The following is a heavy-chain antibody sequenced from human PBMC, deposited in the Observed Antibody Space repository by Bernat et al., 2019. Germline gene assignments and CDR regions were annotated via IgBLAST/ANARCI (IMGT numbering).Heavy chain of an antibody. D-gene: IGHD6-13*01. CDR2: IHSTRRS. CDR3: ARHAGIALAYHLDN. V-gene: IGHV4-39*01. J-gene: IGHJ4*02. Sequence: LQLQESGPGLVEPSETLSLTCTLSGDSISSGAYYWGWIRQPPGKGLEWIGSIHSTRRSYYNPSLKSRVTISADTSKNQFSLHVNSVTATDTAIYYCARHAGIALAYHLDNWGQGTLVTVSS. CDR1: GDSISSGAYY.